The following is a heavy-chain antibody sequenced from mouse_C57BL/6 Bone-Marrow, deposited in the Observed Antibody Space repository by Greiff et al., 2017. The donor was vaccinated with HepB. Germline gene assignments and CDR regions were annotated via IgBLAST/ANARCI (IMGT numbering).Heavy chain of an antibody. CDR2: ISNLAYSI. J-gene: IGHJ4*01. CDR3: ARRLRYAMDY. V-gene: IGHV5-15*04. Sequence: EVKLVESGGGLVQPGGSLKLSCAASGFTFSDYGMAWVRQAPRKGPEWVAFISNLAYSIYYADTVTGRFTISRENAKNTLYLEMSSLRSEDTAMYHCARRLRYAMDYWGQGTSVTVSS. CDR1: GFTFSDYG.